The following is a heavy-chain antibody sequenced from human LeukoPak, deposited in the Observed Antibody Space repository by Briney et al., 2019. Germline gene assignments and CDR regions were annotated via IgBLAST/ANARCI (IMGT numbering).Heavy chain of an antibody. CDR1: VYTFAGYH. J-gene: IGHJ4*02. V-gene: IGHV1-2*02. CDR2: INLSSGGT. CDR3: ARVLTPTVVTSNFDY. D-gene: IGHD4-23*01. Sequence: GASVKVSCKASVYTFAGYHMYWVPQAPAQGLEGMGWINLSSGGTRYAQKYQGRVTMTRDTSISTAYMELSRLTSDDTAMYYCARVLTPTVVTSNFDYWGQGTLVTVSS.